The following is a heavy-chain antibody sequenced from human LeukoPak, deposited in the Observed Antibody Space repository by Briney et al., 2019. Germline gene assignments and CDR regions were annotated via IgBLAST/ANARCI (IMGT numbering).Heavy chain of an antibody. D-gene: IGHD5-24*01. CDR3: ARVIIGGYSYDAFDI. CDR2: INPSGGT. J-gene: IGHJ3*02. CDR1: GYTFSIYN. Sequence: ASVKVSCKASGYTFSIYNMHWVRQAPGQGLEWVGIINPSGGTSYAQNLQGRITMTRDTSTSTLYMELSSLRSEDTAVYYCARVIIGGYSYDAFDIWGQGTMVTVSS. V-gene: IGHV1-46*01.